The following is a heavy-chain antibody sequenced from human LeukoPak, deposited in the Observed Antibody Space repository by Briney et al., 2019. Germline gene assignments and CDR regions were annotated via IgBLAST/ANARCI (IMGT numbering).Heavy chain of an antibody. CDR3: AKEYSITIFGVVQNFPIGY. CDR1: GFTFSGSA. D-gene: IGHD3-3*01. CDR2: IRSKANSYAT. Sequence: GGSLRLSCAASGFTFSGSAMHWVRQASGKGLEWVGRIRSKANSYATAHAASVKGRFTISRDDSKNTAYLQMNSLRAEDTAVYYCAKEYSITIFGVVQNFPIGYWGQGTLVTVSS. J-gene: IGHJ4*02. V-gene: IGHV3-73*01.